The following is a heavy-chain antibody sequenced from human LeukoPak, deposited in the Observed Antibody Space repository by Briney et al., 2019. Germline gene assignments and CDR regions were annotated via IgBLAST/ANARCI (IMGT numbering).Heavy chain of an antibody. J-gene: IGHJ4*02. Sequence: GGSLRLSCAASGFTFSSYSMNWVRQAPGKGLEWVSSISSSSSYIYYADSVKGRFTISRDNAKNSLYLQMNSLRAEDTAVYYCARGVMAVAGTIDYWGQGTLVTVSS. V-gene: IGHV3-21*01. CDR1: GFTFSSYS. D-gene: IGHD6-19*01. CDR2: ISSSSSYI. CDR3: ARGVMAVAGTIDY.